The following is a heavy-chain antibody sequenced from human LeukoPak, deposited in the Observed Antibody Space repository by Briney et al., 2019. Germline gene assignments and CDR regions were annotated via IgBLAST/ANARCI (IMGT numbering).Heavy chain of an antibody. CDR1: GYSFTSYW. Sequence: GESLKISCKGSGYSFTSYWIGWVRQMPGKGLEWMGIIYPGDSDTRYSPSFQGQVTISADKSISTAYLQWSSLKASDTAMYYCAKGRNYDFWSDVYYFDYWSQGTLVTVSS. J-gene: IGHJ4*02. CDR3: AKGRNYDFWSDVYYFDY. V-gene: IGHV5-51*01. CDR2: IYPGDSDT. D-gene: IGHD3-3*01.